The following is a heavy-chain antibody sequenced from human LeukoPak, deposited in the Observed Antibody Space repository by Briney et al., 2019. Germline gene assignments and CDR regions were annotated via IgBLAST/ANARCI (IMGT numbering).Heavy chain of an antibody. Sequence: SETLSLTCTVSGSSISSYYWSWIRQPPGKGLEWIGYIYYSGSTNYNPSLKSRVTISVDTSKNQFSLKLSSVTAADTAVYYCARVVVVPAAIPGGYYYYMDVWGKGTTVTVSS. D-gene: IGHD2-2*02. V-gene: IGHV4-59*01. CDR3: ARVVVVPAAIPGGYYYYMDV. J-gene: IGHJ6*03. CDR1: GSSISSYY. CDR2: IYYSGST.